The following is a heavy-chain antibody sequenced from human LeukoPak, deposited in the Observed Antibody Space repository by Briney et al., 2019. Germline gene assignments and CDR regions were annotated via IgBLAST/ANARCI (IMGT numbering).Heavy chain of an antibody. CDR2: IRCSGSTI. V-gene: IGHV3-11*01. CDR3: AREGLGGSSGPPVGYYFDY. J-gene: IGHJ4*02. Sequence: PGGSLRLSCAASGFTFSDYYMRWIRQAPGKGLEWVSYIRCSGSTIYYADSVKGRFTISRDNGKNSQYLQMNSLRAEDTAVYYCAREGLGGSSGPPVGYYFDYWGQGTLVTASS. D-gene: IGHD6-25*01. CDR1: GFTFSDYY.